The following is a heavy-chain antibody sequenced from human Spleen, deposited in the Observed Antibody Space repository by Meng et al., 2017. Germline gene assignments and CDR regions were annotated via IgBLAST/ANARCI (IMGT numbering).Heavy chain of an antibody. V-gene: IGHV4-39*07. D-gene: IGHD3-22*01. CDR1: DGSISIDTYS. Sequence: QLQLQGPGPGLAKPPVTLALTCPVSDGSISIDTYSWGRIRQPPGKELEWIGNIYSSGSTYFNPSLKSRVTISVDTSKNQFSLKLSSVTAADTAVYYCGGSSGYPIDYWGQGTLVTVSS. CDR2: IYSSGST. CDR3: GGSSGYPIDY. J-gene: IGHJ4*02.